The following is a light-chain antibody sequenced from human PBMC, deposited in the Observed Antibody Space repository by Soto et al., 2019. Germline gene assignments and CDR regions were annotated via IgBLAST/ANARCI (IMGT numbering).Light chain of an antibody. Sequence: QSVLTQPPSVSGAPGQRVTISCTGSSSNIGAGYDIHWYQQLPGTAPKLLIYGNINRPSGVPDRFSGSKSGTSASLAITGLQAEEEADDDGQSYDSSLSGSVVFGGGTKLTVL. V-gene: IGLV1-40*01. CDR3: QSYDSSLSGSVV. J-gene: IGLJ2*01. CDR1: SSNIGAGYD. CDR2: GNI.